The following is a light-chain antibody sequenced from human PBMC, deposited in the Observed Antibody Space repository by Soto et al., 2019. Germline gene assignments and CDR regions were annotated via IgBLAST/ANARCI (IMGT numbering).Light chain of an antibody. J-gene: IGLJ3*02. CDR3: SAYTARSTLV. Sequence: QSALTQPASVSGSPGQSITISCTGTTTDVGAFNYVSWFQKHPGKAPKLMIYEVRNRSSGISSRFSGSRSGNTASLTISGLQPEDEGDYYCSAYTARSTLVFGGGTKVTVL. CDR1: TTDVGAFNY. CDR2: EVR. V-gene: IGLV2-14*01.